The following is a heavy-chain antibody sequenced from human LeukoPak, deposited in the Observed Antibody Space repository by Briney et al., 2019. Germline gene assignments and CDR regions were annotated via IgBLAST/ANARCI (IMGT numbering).Heavy chain of an antibody. CDR2: ISGSGGST. D-gene: IGHD3-22*01. Sequence: SGGSLRLSCAASGFTFSTYAMTWVRQAPGKGLEWVSGISGSGGSTHYADSVKGRFTISRDHSKNTLYLQMNSLRAEDTAVYYCAKDSYYDSSGYSDYWGQGTLVTVSS. V-gene: IGHV3-23*01. CDR1: GFTFSTYA. J-gene: IGHJ4*02. CDR3: AKDSYYDSSGYSDY.